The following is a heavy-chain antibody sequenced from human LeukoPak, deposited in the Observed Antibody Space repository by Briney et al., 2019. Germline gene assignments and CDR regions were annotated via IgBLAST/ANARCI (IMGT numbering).Heavy chain of an antibody. CDR2: IKSKSDGGTA. V-gene: IGHV3-15*01. J-gene: IGHJ4*02. CDR1: GFTFSSYA. D-gene: IGHD2-2*01. Sequence: GGSLRLSCAASGFTFSSYAMSWVRQAPGKGLEWVGRIKSKSDGGTADHAAPVKGRFTISRDDSKSTLYLQMNSLKTEDTAVYYCTTYRTGYSDYWGQGTLVTVSS. CDR3: TTYRTGYSDY.